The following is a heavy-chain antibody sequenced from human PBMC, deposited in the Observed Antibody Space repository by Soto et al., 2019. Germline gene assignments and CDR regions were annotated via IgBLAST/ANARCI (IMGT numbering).Heavy chain of an antibody. CDR2: ISAYNGNT. V-gene: IGHV1-18*01. J-gene: IGHJ6*03. Sequence: QVQLVQSGAEVKKPGASVKVSCKASGYTFTSYGISWVRQAPGQGLEWMGWISAYNGNTNYAQKLQGRVTMTTDTSTSTAYMELRSLRSDDTAVYYCARAHPGGLRFLLAGLYYMDVWGKGTTVTVSS. CDR1: GYTFTSYG. CDR3: ARAHPGGLRFLLAGLYYMDV. D-gene: IGHD3-3*01.